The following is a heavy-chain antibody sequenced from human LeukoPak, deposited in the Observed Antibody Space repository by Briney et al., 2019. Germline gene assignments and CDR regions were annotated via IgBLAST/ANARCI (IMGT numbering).Heavy chain of an antibody. CDR1: GFIFSTYA. V-gene: IGHV3-30*18. CDR3: AKGGHSYGYADY. Sequence: GSLRLSCAASGFIFSTYAMHWVRQAPGKGLEWVTAISSDGSNKNYADFVQGRFTSSRDNSKNSLYLQMNSLRAEDTAVYYCAKGGHSYGYADYWGQGTLVTVSS. CDR2: ISSDGSNK. D-gene: IGHD5-18*01. J-gene: IGHJ4*02.